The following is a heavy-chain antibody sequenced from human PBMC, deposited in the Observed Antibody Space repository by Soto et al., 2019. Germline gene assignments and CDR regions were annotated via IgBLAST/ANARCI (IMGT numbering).Heavy chain of an antibody. CDR3: ARGFRYYYDSSGYYCDY. J-gene: IGHJ4*02. D-gene: IGHD3-22*01. CDR2: IIPIFGTA. V-gene: IGHV1-69*06. CDR1: GGTFSSYA. Sequence: QVQLVQSGAEVKKPGSSVKVSCKASGGTFSSYAISWVRQAPGQGLEWVGGIIPIFGTANYAQKFQGRVTITADKSTSTAYMELSSLRSEDTAVYYCARGFRYYYDSSGYYCDYWGQGTLVTVSS.